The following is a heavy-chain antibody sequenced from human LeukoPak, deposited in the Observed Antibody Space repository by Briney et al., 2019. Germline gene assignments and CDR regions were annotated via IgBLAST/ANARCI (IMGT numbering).Heavy chain of an antibody. Sequence: GGSLRLSCAASGFTFSSYAMHWVRQAPGKGLEWVAVISYDGSNKYYADSVKGRFTISRDNSKSTLYLQMNSLRAEDTAVYYCARDIDFWSGYYFDYWGQGTLVTVSS. CDR2: ISYDGSNK. J-gene: IGHJ4*02. CDR1: GFTFSSYA. V-gene: IGHV3-30*04. CDR3: ARDIDFWSGYYFDY. D-gene: IGHD3-3*01.